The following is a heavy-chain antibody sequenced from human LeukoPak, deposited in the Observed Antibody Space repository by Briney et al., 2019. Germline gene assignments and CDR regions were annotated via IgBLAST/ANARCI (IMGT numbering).Heavy chain of an antibody. CDR2: LGWNGDII. CDR1: GFTFEDYS. Sequence: GRSLRLSCAASGFTFEDYSMHWVRQSPGKGLEWLSGLGWNGDIIDYADSVKGRFTISRDNAKNSLYLQMDSLKTEDTALYYCAKGSLIAASGTLFDFWGQGTRVTVSS. D-gene: IGHD6-13*01. V-gene: IGHV3-9*01. CDR3: AKGSLIAASGTLFDF. J-gene: IGHJ4*02.